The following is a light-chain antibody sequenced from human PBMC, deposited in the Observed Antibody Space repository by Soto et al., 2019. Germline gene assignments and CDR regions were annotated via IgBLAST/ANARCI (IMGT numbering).Light chain of an antibody. CDR2: WAS. CDR3: QQYYSTPYN. J-gene: IGKJ2*01. CDR1: QSVLYSSNNENY. Sequence: EIVMTQSPDSLDVSLGERTTINCKSSQSVLYSSNNENYLAWYQQKPGQSPKLLIHWASTRKSGVPDRFSGSGSGTDFTLTISSLQAEDVAVYFCQQYYSTPYNFGQGTKLEIK. V-gene: IGKV4-1*01.